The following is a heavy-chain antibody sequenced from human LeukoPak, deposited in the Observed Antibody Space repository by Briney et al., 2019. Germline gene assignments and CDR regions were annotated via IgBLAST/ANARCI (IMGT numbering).Heavy chain of an antibody. CDR2: IYYSGST. V-gene: IGHV4-39*01. CDR3: ARLVRSDALDI. J-gene: IGHJ3*02. CDR1: GGSISSSSYY. D-gene: IGHD2/OR15-2a*01. Sequence: SETLSLTCTVSGGSISSSSYYWGWIRQPPGKGLEWIGNIYYSGSTYYNPSLKSRVTISVDTSKNQFSLKLSSVTAADTAVYYCARLVRSDALDIWGQGTMVTVSS.